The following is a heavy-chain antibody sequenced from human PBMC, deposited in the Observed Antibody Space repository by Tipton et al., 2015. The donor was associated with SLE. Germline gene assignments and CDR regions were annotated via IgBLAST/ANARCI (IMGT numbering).Heavy chain of an antibody. CDR3: ARGREVVIDPANWFDP. D-gene: IGHD2-21*01. J-gene: IGHJ5*02. CDR2: ISTSGSYI. V-gene: IGHV3-21*03. CDR1: GFTFDTYS. Sequence: SLRLSCAASGFTFDTYSVNWVRQAPGKGLEWVSSISTSGSYIFYADSVKGRFTISRDNAKSSLYLQMNNLRAEDTAVYYCARGREVVIDPANWFDPWGQGTLVTVSS.